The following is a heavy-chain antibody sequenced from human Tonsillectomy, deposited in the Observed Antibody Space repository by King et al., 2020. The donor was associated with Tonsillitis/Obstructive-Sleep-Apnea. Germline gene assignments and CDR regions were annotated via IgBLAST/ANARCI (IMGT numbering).Heavy chain of an antibody. CDR3: ARGVGSIIAPQYFFDY. J-gene: IGHJ4*02. V-gene: IGHV4-34*01. D-gene: IGHD6-6*01. CDR1: GDSFSGFH. CDR2: ITHSGNT. Sequence: VQLQQWGAGLLKPSETLSLTCAVYGDSFSGFHWSWIRQSPGKGLEWIGEITHSGNTNYNPSLKSRVTMSVDTSKNHFSLKLSSVTAADTAVYYCARGVGSIIAPQYFFDYWGQGTLVTVSS.